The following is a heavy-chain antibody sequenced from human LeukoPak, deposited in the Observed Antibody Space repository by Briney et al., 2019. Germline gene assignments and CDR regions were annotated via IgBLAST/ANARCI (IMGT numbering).Heavy chain of an antibody. CDR1: GFTFSSSA. Sequence: GGSLRLSCAASGFTFSSSAMSWVRQPPGKGPEWVSGISAGGGTTYYADSMKGRFTISRDNSNDTLYLQMNSLRAEDTAVYYCAKRGQYTSSSGGYWGQGTLVTVSS. V-gene: IGHV3-23*01. CDR3: AKRGQYTSSSGGY. J-gene: IGHJ4*02. D-gene: IGHD6-6*01. CDR2: ISAGGGTT.